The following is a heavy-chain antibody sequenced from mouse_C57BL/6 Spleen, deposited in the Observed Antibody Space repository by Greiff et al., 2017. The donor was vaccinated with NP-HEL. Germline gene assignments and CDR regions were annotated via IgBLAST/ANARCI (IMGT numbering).Heavy chain of an antibody. V-gene: IGHV5-17*01. D-gene: IGHD1-1*01. CDR3: ARRYYGSSYYLDY. CDR1: GFTFSDYG. CDR2: ISRGSSTI. Sequence: EVKLMESGGGLVKPGGSLKLSCAASGFTFSDYGMHWVRQAPEKGLEWVAYISRGSSTIYYADTVKGRFTISRDNAKNTLILQMTSMRSEDTAMYYCARRYYGSSYYLDYWGQGTTLTVSS. J-gene: IGHJ2*01.